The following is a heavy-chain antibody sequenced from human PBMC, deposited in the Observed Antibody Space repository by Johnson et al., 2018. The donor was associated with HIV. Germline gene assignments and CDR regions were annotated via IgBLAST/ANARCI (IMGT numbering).Heavy chain of an antibody. J-gene: IGHJ3*02. V-gene: IGHV3-30*18. D-gene: IGHD5-12*01. Sequence: QVQLVESGGGVVQPGTSLRLSCAASGFTFSNYAMGWVRQAPGKGLEWVAVVSYDGSNKYYADSVNGRFTISRDNSKNTLYLQMNSLRAEDTALYYCAKDIGAGAAPMYAFDIWGQGTMVTVSS. CDR2: VSYDGSNK. CDR3: AKDIGAGAAPMYAFDI. CDR1: GFTFSNYA.